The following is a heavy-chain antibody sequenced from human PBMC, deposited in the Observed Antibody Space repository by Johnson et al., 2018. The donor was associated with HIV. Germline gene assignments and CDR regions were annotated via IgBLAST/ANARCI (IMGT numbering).Heavy chain of an antibody. D-gene: IGHD1-26*01. V-gene: IGHV3-15*01. Sequence: VQLVESGGGLVTPGGSLRISCSGSGLTLRNAWMTWVRQAPGKGLEWVGHIKREVDGGTTDYTAPVKGRFTILRDDSKNILYLQMNNLKAEDTALYYCTTRLNSGTYWGNYDFDVWDQGTMVTVSS. CDR1: GLTLRNAW. J-gene: IGHJ3*01. CDR3: TTRLNSGTYWGNYDFDV. CDR2: IKREVDGGTT.